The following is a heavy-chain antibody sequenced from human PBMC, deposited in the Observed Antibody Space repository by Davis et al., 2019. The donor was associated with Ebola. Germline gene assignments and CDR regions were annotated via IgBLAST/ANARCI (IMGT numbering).Heavy chain of an antibody. CDR1: GFTFSSYS. D-gene: IGHD3-10*01. Sequence: GESLKISCAASGFTFSSYSMSWVRQAPGKGLEWVGRIKSKTDGGTTDYAAPVKGRFTISSDDSKNTLYLQMNSLKTEDTAVYYCTAYYGSGSYPFDYWGQGTLVTVSS. J-gene: IGHJ4*02. V-gene: IGHV3-15*01. CDR2: IKSKTDGGTT. CDR3: TAYYGSGSYPFDY.